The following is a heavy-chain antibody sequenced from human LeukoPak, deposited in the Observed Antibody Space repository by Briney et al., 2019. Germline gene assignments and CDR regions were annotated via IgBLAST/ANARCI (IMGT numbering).Heavy chain of an antibody. V-gene: IGHV1-69*04. D-gene: IGHD3-9*01. J-gene: IGHJ4*02. CDR2: IIPIFGIA. CDR3: ARADSYYDILTGQFDY. CDR1: GGTFSSYA. Sequence: WASVKVSCTASGGTFSSYAISWVRQAPGQGLEWMGRIIPIFGIANYAQKFQGRVTITADKSTSTAYMELSSLRSEDTAVYYCARADSYYDILTGQFDYWGQGTLVTVSS.